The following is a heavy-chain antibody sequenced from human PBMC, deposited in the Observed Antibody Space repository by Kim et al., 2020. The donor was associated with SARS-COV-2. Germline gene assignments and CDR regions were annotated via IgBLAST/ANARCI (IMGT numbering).Heavy chain of an antibody. CDR3: ARAGSYYGSGPDY. V-gene: IGHV3-72*01. CDR1: GFTSRDYY. Sequence: GGSLRLSCAASGFTSRDYYMDWVRQAAGKGLEWVGRIKNRGNSYTTEYAASVKGRFSISRDDSKNSLYLQMNSLKTEDTAVYYCARAGSYYGSGPDYWGQGALVTVSS. D-gene: IGHD3-10*01. J-gene: IGHJ4*02. CDR2: IKNRGNSYTT.